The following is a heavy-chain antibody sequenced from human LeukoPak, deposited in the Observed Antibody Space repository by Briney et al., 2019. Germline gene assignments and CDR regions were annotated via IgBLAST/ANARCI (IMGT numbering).Heavy chain of an antibody. V-gene: IGHV1-69*05. CDR2: IIPIFGTA. Sequence: SVKVSCKASGGTFSSYAISWVRQAPGQGLEWMGGIIPIFGTANYAQKFQGRVTITTDESTSTAYMELSSLRSEDTAVYYCARGGGYFDYYYYYMDVWGKGTTVTVSS. D-gene: IGHD1-26*01. CDR1: GGTFSSYA. CDR3: ARGGGYFDYYYYYMDV. J-gene: IGHJ6*03.